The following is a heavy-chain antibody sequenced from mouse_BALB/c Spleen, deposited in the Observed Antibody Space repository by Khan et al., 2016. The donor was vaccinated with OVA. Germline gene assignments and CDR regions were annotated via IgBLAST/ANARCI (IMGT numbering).Heavy chain of an antibody. D-gene: IGHD2-10*02. Sequence: QVQLKQSGPGLVAPSQSLSITCSVSGFSLTDSGVSWIRQPPGKGLEWLGVIWGGGSTYYNSALKSRLSISKDNSKCQVFLQMNSLQTDDTAVYYCAKGVWSYYYAIDYWGQRTSGTGPS. J-gene: IGHJ4*01. CDR1: GFSLTDSG. CDR3: AKGVWSYYYAIDY. CDR2: IWGGGST. V-gene: IGHV2-6-5*01.